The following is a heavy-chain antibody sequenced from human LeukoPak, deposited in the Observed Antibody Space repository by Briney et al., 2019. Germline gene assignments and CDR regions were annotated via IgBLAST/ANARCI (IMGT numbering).Heavy chain of an antibody. CDR3: ARDLNYYDSSGYGH. CDR2: IYSGGRP. Sequence: PGGSLRLSCAASGFNFSTNYMSWVRQAPRKGLAWVSVIYSGGRPYYADSVKGRLTISRDKSKNMLYLQMNSLRAEDKAVYYCARDLNYYDSSGYGHWGQGTLVTVSS. D-gene: IGHD3-22*01. V-gene: IGHV3-53*01. CDR1: GFNFSTNY. J-gene: IGHJ4*02.